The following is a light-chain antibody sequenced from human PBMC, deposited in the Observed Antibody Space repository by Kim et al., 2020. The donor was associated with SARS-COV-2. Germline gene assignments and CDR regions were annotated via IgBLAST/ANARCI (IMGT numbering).Light chain of an antibody. J-gene: IGKJ2*01. V-gene: IGKV1-5*03. CDR1: QDIGTW. CDR2: KTS. Sequence: SASVGDRVTITCRASQDIGTWLAWFQQKPEKAPNALIFKTSSLNSGVPSRFSGSGFDTEFTLTISNLQPEDFATYYCQQYNSYPYTFGPGPSWRS. CDR3: QQYNSYPYT.